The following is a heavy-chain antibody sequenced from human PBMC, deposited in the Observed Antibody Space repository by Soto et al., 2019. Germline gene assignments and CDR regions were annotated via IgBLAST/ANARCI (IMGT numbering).Heavy chain of an antibody. CDR3: ARGTVADYVDY. J-gene: IGHJ4*02. CDR1: GGSFSGYY. Sequence: SETLSLTCAVYGGSFSGYYWSWIRQPPGKGLEWIGEINHSGSTNYNPSLKSRVTISVDTSKNQFSLKLSSVTAADTAVYYCARGTVADYVDYWGQGTLVTVSS. V-gene: IGHV4-34*01. CDR2: INHSGST.